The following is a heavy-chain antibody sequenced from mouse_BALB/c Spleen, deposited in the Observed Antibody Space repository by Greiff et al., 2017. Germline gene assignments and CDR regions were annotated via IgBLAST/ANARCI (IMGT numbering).Heavy chain of an antibody. D-gene: IGHD2-12*01. J-gene: IGHJ4*01. Sequence: EVKLQESGAELVRPGALVKLSCKASGFNIKDYYMHWVKQRPEQGLEWIGWIDPENGNTIYDPKFQGKASITADTSSNTAYLQLSSLTSEDTAVYYCARLRRGYAMDYWGQGTSVTVSS. V-gene: IGHV14-1*02. CDR3: ARLRRGYAMDY. CDR2: IDPENGNT. CDR1: GFNIKDYY.